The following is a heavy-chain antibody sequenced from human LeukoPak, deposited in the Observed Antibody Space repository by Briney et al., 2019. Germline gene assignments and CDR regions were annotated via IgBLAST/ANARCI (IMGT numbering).Heavy chain of an antibody. Sequence: PGRSLRLSCAASGFTFDDYAMHWVRQAPGKGLEWVSGISWNSSSIGYADSVKGRFTISRDNAKNSLYLQMNSLRAEDTALYYCAKDNSDYYDSSGYYVNWGQGTLVTVSS. CDR2: ISWNSSSI. CDR3: AKDNSDYYDSSGYYVN. D-gene: IGHD3-22*01. J-gene: IGHJ4*02. CDR1: GFTFDDYA. V-gene: IGHV3-9*01.